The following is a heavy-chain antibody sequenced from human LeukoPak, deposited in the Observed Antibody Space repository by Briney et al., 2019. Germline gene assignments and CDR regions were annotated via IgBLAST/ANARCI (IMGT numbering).Heavy chain of an antibody. CDR3: ARDLSEPRFYNYGMDV. CDR2: INQDGSAE. V-gene: IGHV3-7*01. CDR1: GFKFSAYW. Sequence: GGSLRLSCAASGFKFSAYWMTWVRQAPGKGLEWVASINQDGSAENCVDSLKGRFSISRDNADNSLYLQMNRLTAEDTAVCFCARDLSEPRFYNYGMDVWGQGITVTVSS. J-gene: IGHJ6*02. D-gene: IGHD1-14*01.